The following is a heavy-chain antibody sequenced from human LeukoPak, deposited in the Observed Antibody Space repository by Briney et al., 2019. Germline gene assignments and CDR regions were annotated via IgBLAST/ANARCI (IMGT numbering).Heavy chain of an antibody. Sequence: PGGSLRLSCAASGFTVSSNYMSWVRQAPGKGLEWVSVIYAGDSTYYADSVKGRFIISRDNSKNTVYLQMNSLRAEVTAVYYCATDRGWRTSGYYLYYFEYWGQGTLVTVSS. CDR3: ATDRGWRTSGYYLYYFEY. D-gene: IGHD3-3*01. J-gene: IGHJ4*02. CDR2: IYAGDST. CDR1: GFTVSSNY. V-gene: IGHV3-53*01.